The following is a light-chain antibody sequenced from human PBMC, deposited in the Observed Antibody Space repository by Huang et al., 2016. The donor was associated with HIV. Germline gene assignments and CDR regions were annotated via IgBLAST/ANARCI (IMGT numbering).Light chain of an antibody. CDR2: DAS. J-gene: IGKJ1*01. CDR3: QQRNNWPPWT. CDR1: QSIGSY. Sequence: EIVLTQSPATLSLSPGEGATLSCRASQSIGSYLAWYQQRPGQAPRLLIYDASARATGIPARFSGRGSVTDFTLTISILEPEDFAVYYCQQRNNWPPWTFGQGTKVELK. V-gene: IGKV3-11*01.